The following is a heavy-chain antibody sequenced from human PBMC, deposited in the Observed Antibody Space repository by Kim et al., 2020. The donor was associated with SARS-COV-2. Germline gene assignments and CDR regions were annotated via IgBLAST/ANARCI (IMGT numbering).Heavy chain of an antibody. CDR2: IWYDGSNK. V-gene: IGHV3-33*01. D-gene: IGHD6-6*01. Sequence: GRSLRLSCAASGFTFSSYGMHWVRQAPGKGLEWVAVIWYDGSNKYYADSVKGRFTISRDNSKNTLYLQMNSLRAEDTAVYYCARDMRGWRWQLGVGAFDIWGQGTMVTVSS. CDR3: ARDMRGWRWQLGVGAFDI. J-gene: IGHJ3*02. CDR1: GFTFSSYG.